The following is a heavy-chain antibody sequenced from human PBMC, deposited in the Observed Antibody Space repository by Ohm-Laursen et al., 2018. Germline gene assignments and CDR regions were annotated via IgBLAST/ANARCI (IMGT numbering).Heavy chain of an antibody. J-gene: IGHJ2*01. CDR3: AKDRDYGDYVGYFDL. V-gene: IGHV3-43D*04. CDR2: ISWDGGST. Sequence: GSLRLSCTASGFTFDDYAMHWVRQAPGKGLEWVSLISWDGGSTYYADSVKGRFTISRDNSKNSLYLQMNSLRAEDTALYYCAKDRDYGDYVGYFDLWGRGTLVTVSS. CDR1: GFTFDDYA. D-gene: IGHD4-17*01.